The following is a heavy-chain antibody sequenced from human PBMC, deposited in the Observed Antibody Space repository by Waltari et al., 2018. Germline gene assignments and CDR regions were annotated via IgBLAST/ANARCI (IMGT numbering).Heavy chain of an antibody. CDR2: IYYSGST. CDR3: AREAMEQLGHYYYYMDV. V-gene: IGHV4-59*01. Sequence: QVQLQESGPGLVKPSETLSLTCTVSGGSISSYYWSWIRPPPGKGLEWIGYIYYSGSTNYNPSLKSRVTISVDTSKNQFSLKLSSVTAADTAVYYCAREAMEQLGHYYYYMDVWGKGTTVTVSS. CDR1: GGSISSYY. D-gene: IGHD6-6*01. J-gene: IGHJ6*03.